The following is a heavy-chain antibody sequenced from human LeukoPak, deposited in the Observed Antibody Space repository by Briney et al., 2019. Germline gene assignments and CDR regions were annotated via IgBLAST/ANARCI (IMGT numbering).Heavy chain of an antibody. Sequence: ASVKVSCKASGYTFIGYYMHWVRQAPGQGLEWMGWINPNSGGTNYAQKFQGRVTMTRDTSISTAYMELSRLRSDDTAVYYCARGESGYVPFDYWGQGTLVTVSS. J-gene: IGHJ4*02. V-gene: IGHV1-2*02. CDR1: GYTFIGYY. D-gene: IGHD5-12*01. CDR2: INPNSGGT. CDR3: ARGESGYVPFDY.